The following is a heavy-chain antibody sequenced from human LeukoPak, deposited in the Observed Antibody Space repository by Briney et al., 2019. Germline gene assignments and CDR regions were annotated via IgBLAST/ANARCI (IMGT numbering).Heavy chain of an antibody. Sequence: GGSLRLSCAASGFTFSNYWMHWVRQAPGKGLVWVSRINEGGSVTDYADSVKGRFTISRDNAKSTLYLEMNSLRAEDTAVYYCSRDLRGRDDYWGQGTLVSVSS. CDR2: INEGGSVT. J-gene: IGHJ4*02. D-gene: IGHD5-24*01. CDR3: SRDLRGRDDY. V-gene: IGHV3-74*01. CDR1: GFTFSNYW.